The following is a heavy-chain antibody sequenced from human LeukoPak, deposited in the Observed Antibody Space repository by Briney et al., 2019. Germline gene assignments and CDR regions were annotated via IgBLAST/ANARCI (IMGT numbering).Heavy chain of an antibody. CDR2: IYSGGST. V-gene: IGHV3-53*01. D-gene: IGHD2-2*01. Sequence: GGSLRLSCAASGFIVSRNYMSWVRQAPGKGLEWVSVIYSGGSTFYADSVKGRFTISRDNSNNTLYLQMNSLRAEDTAVYYCARGATSYQLLLGFDYWGQGTLVTVSS. J-gene: IGHJ4*02. CDR1: GFIVSRNY. CDR3: ARGATSYQLLLGFDY.